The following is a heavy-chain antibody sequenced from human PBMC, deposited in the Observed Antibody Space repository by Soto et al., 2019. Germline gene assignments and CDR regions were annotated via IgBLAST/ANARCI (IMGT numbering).Heavy chain of an antibody. CDR3: VRNWRYYGGDYYYGMDA. CDR1: GFSLNTGGVG. D-gene: IGHD3-10*01. Sequence: ITLKESGPTLVKPTQTLTLTCTFSGFSLNTGGVGVGWVRQPRGKAMEWLALIYWDDDERYRPSLRSRLNITXDXTXNXXVLTRTTMDPADTATYYCVRNWRYYGGDYYYGMDAWGQGTTVTVSS. V-gene: IGHV2-5*02. CDR2: IYWDDDE. J-gene: IGHJ6*02.